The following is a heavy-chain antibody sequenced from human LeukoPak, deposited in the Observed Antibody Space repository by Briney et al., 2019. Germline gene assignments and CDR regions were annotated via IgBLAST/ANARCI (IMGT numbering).Heavy chain of an antibody. Sequence: SEILSLTCTVSGGSISSYYWNWIRQPPGKGLEWIGYIYYSGSTNYNPSLKSRVTISVDTSKNQFSLKLSSVTAADTAVYYCARSLYYYGSDSFDIWGQGTMVTVSS. J-gene: IGHJ3*02. CDR1: GGSISSYY. CDR2: IYYSGST. D-gene: IGHD3-10*01. CDR3: ARSLYYYGSDSFDI. V-gene: IGHV4-59*01.